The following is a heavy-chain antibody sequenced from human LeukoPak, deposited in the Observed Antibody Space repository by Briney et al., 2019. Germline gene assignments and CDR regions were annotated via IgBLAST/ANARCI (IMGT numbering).Heavy chain of an antibody. Sequence: GGSLRLSCTASGLTLSTSGFNWVRQAPGKGLEWVASIGPTGSDRYHADSIKGRFTISRDNANNFLYLQMKSLRAEDTAVYYCATETNGRHYDYWGQGALLTASS. CDR2: IGPTGSDR. J-gene: IGHJ4*02. CDR1: GLTLSTSG. V-gene: IGHV3-21*06. CDR3: ATETNGRHYDY. D-gene: IGHD1-14*01.